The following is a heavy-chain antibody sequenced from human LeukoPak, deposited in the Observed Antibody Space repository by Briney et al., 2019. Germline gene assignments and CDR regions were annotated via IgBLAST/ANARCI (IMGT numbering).Heavy chain of an antibody. CDR2: FDTQNDEH. D-gene: IGHD5-12*01. CDR1: GYSLSELS. Sequence: ASVKVSCKVSGYSLSELSMHWVRPAPGKGLEWMATFDTQNDEHMYAQKFQGRVTMTEDTSADMAYMEVISMRSDDTAGYYSATDNMVPVGGYGGYALRDWGQGTPVTVSS. J-gene: IGHJ1*01. CDR3: ATDNMVPVGGYGGYALRD. V-gene: IGHV1-24*01.